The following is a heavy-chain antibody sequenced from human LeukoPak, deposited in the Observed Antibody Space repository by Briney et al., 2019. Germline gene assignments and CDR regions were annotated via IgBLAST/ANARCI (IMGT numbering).Heavy chain of an antibody. J-gene: IGHJ4*02. V-gene: IGHV4-59*01. CDR1: GGSISPYY. CDR2: ILYSGTTT. Sequence: PSETLSLTCTVSGGSISPYYWSWIRQTPGKGLEWIGYILYSGTTTNYNPSLKSRVTISVDTSKDQFSLKLSSVTAADTAVYYCARVGDWNDLVYWGQGTLVTVSS. D-gene: IGHD1-1*01. CDR3: ARVGDWNDLVY.